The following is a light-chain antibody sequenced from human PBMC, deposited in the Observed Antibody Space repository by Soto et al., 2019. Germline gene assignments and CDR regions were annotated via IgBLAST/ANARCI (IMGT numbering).Light chain of an antibody. J-gene: IGKJ2*01. Sequence: EIVLTQSPAHLSLSPGERATLSCRASHSVSSYLAWYQQKPGRAPRLLIYDPSHRATGISARFSGGGSGTYSPLTISILEPEYVAVYYCQHRSNWYTFGQGTKLEIK. CDR3: QHRSNWYT. V-gene: IGKV3-11*01. CDR1: HSVSSY. CDR2: DPS.